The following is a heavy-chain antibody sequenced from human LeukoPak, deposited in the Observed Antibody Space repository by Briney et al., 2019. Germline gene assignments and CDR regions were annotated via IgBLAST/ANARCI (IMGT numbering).Heavy chain of an antibody. D-gene: IGHD3-9*01. CDR1: GFVFSTYT. CDR3: ARDLRYFDWLPHDAFDI. J-gene: IGHJ3*02. V-gene: IGHV3-21*01. Sequence: GGSLRLSCAASGFVFSTYTMNWVRQAPGKGLEWVSSISGSSSSTYYADSLKGRFTISRDNAKKSLYLQMNSLRAEDTAVYYCARDLRYFDWLPHDAFDIWGQGTMVTVSS. CDR2: ISGSSSST.